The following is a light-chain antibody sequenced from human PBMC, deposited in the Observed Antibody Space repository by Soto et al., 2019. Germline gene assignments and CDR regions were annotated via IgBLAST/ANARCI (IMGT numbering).Light chain of an antibody. V-gene: IGLV2-14*01. CDR2: EVS. J-gene: IGLJ2*01. Sequence: QSVLTQPASVSGSPGQSITISCTGTSSDVGGYNYVSWYQQHPGKAPKLMIYEVSNRPSGVSNRFSGSKSGISASLTISGLQAEDEATYYCSSYTSSGTLVVFGGGTKLTVL. CDR3: SSYTSSGTLVV. CDR1: SSDVGGYNY.